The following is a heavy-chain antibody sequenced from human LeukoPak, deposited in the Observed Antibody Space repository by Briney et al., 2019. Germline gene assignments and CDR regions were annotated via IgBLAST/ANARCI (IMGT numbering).Heavy chain of an antibody. J-gene: IGHJ3*02. CDR1: GYSISSGYY. CDR2: IYHSGST. D-gene: IGHD3-22*01. CDR3: ARSSTRYYYDSSGYEPDAFDI. Sequence: SETLSLTCTVSGYSISSGYYWGWIRQPPGKGLEWIGSIYHSGSTYYNPSLKSRVTISVDTSKNQFSLKLSSVTASDTAVYYCARSSTRYYYDSSGYEPDAFDIWGQGTMVTVSS. V-gene: IGHV4-38-2*02.